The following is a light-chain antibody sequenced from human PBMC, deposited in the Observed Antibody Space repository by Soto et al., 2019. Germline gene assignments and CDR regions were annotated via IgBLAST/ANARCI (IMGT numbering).Light chain of an antibody. CDR1: QSVSGK. CDR3: QQYNNWSPIT. J-gene: IGKJ5*01. V-gene: IGKV3-15*01. Sequence: ETVMPQSPATLSVSPGERATLSCRASQSVSGKLAWYQYTAGQAPRLLIHGVSTRATGIPARFSGSGSETEFTLTISSLQSEDFAVYYCQQYNNWSPITVGEGTRLE. CDR2: GVS.